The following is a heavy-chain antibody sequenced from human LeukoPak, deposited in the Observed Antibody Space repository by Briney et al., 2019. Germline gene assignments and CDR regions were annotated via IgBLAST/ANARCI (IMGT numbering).Heavy chain of an antibody. CDR1: GFTFSSYA. D-gene: IGHD3-10*01. CDR2: FSGGGDAT. CDR3: ARDSSMLRGPLVIYYFDF. Sequence: GGSLRLSCAASGFTFSSYAMSWVRQAPGKGLEWVSSFSGGGDATYYADSVKGRFTISRDNSKNTLYLQMNSLRVEDTAVYYCARDSSMLRGPLVIYYFDFWGQGTLVTVSS. V-gene: IGHV3-23*01. J-gene: IGHJ4*02.